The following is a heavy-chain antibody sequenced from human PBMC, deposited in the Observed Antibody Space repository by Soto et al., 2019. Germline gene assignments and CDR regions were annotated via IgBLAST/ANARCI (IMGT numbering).Heavy chain of an antibody. CDR2: ISSSGSTI. D-gene: IGHD3-16*02. J-gene: IGHJ6*02. Sequence: PGGSLRLSCAASGFTFSSYEMNWVRQAPGKGLEWVSYISSSGSTIYYADSVKGRFTTSRDNAKNSLYLQMNSLRAEDTAVYYCARSTGYDYVWGSYPTIYYYYGMDVWGQGTTVTVSS. CDR1: GFTFSSYE. V-gene: IGHV3-48*03. CDR3: ARSTGYDYVWGSYPTIYYYYGMDV.